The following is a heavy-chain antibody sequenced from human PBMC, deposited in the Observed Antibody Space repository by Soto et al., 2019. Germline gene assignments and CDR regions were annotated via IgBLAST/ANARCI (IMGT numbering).Heavy chain of an antibody. CDR2: INPNSGGT. Sequence: ASVKVSCKASGYTFTGYYMHWVRQAPGQGLEWMGWINPNSGGTNYAQKFQGWVTMTRDTSISTAYMELSRLRSDDTAVYYCARGGVPAAKYYFDYWGQGTLVTVSS. CDR3: ARGGVPAAKYYFDY. J-gene: IGHJ4*02. V-gene: IGHV1-2*04. CDR1: GYTFTGYY. D-gene: IGHD2-2*01.